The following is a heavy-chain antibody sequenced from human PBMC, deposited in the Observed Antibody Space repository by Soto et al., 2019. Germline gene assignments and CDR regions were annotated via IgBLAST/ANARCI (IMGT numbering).Heavy chain of an antibody. CDR3: ARDRGCSGGICYRDLGY. CDR1: GFTFSTYS. J-gene: IGHJ4*02. V-gene: IGHV3-48*01. Sequence: EVQLVESGGGLVQPGGSLRLSCAASGFTFSTYSMSWVRQAPGKGLEWVSYISSTSNTIYYADSVKGRFTISRDNAKNYLYRHMNSLSAEDTAVYYCARDRGCSGGICYRDLGYWGQGTLVTVSS. D-gene: IGHD2-15*01. CDR2: ISSTSNTI.